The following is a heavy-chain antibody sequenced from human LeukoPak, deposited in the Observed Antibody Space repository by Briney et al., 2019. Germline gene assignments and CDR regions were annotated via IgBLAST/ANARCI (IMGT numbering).Heavy chain of an antibody. D-gene: IGHD6-13*01. CDR1: GYTFTSYG. Sequence: ASVKVPCKASGYTFTSYGISWVRQVPGQGLEWMGWINTNTGNPTFAQGFTGRFVFSLDTSVSTAYLQINSLTTDDTAVYFCATRYSTSHYYYLDVWGKGTTVTVSS. V-gene: IGHV7-4-1*02. CDR3: ATRYSTSHYYYLDV. J-gene: IGHJ6*03. CDR2: INTNTGNP.